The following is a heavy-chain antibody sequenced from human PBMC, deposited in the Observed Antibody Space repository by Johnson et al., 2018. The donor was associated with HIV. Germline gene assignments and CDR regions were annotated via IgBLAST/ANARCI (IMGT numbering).Heavy chain of an antibody. D-gene: IGHD1-26*01. V-gene: IGHV3-48*04. Sequence: VQLVESGGGVVQPGRSLRLSCAASGFTFDDCGMNWVRQAPGKGLEWVSYISSSGSTIYYADSVKGRFTISRDNAKNSLYLQMNSLRAEDTAVYYCARAAYSGSHHDAFDIWGQGTMVTVSS. CDR2: ISSSGSTI. J-gene: IGHJ3*02. CDR3: ARAAYSGSHHDAFDI. CDR1: GFTFDDCG.